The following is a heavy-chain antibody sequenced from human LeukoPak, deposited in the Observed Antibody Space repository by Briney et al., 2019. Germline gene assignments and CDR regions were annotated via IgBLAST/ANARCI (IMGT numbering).Heavy chain of an antibody. CDR3: ARHIPNSNYFPGWFDP. V-gene: IGHV4-59*08. D-gene: IGHD4-4*01. CDR2: IYYSGST. CDR1: GGSMSSYY. Sequence: SETLSLTCTVSGGSMSSYYWSWIRQPPGKGLEWIGYIYYSGSTNYNPSLKSRVTISVDTSKNQFSLKLSSVTAADTAVYYCARHIPNSNYFPGWFDPWGQGTLVTVSS. J-gene: IGHJ5*02.